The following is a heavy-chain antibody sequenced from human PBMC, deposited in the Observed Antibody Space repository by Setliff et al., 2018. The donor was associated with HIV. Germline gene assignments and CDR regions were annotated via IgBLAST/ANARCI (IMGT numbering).Heavy chain of an antibody. CDR1: GGSIGSGYYY. D-gene: IGHD7-27*01. CDR3: ARDLPELTGRSFDP. CDR2: IYTSGST. J-gene: IGHJ5*02. Sequence: TLSLTCTVSGGSIGSGYYYWSWIRQPAGKGLEWIGRIYTSGSTNYNPSLKSRLSMSIDTSKNHFSLRLTSVTAADTAVYYCARDLPELTGRSFDPWGQGIQVTVSS. V-gene: IGHV4-61*02.